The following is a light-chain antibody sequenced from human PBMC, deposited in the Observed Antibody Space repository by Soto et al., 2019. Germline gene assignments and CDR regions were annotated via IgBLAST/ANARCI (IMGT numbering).Light chain of an antibody. CDR3: FSYAGNYTYV. CDR1: SNNVGGYDY. J-gene: IGLJ1*01. V-gene: IGLV2-11*01. Sequence: QSALTQPRSVSGSPGQSVTISCTGTSNNVGGYDYVSWYQLYPGKAPKLMIFDVRKRPSRVPDRFSGSKSGNTASLTISGLQAEDEADYYCFSYAGNYTYVFGGGTKLTVL. CDR2: DVR.